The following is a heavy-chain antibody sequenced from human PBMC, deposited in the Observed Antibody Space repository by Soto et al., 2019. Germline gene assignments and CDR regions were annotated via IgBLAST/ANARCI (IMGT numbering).Heavy chain of an antibody. CDR3: TTEARDIVVVPAAWDRFAFDI. CDR1: GFTFSNAW. D-gene: IGHD2-2*01. J-gene: IGHJ3*02. Sequence: PGGSLRLSCAASGFTFSNAWMNWVRQAPGKGLEWVGRIKSKTDGGTTDYAAPVKGRFTISRDDSKNTLYLQMNSLKTEDTAVYYCTTEARDIVVVPAAWDRFAFDIWGQGTMVTVSS. CDR2: IKSKTDGGTT. V-gene: IGHV3-15*07.